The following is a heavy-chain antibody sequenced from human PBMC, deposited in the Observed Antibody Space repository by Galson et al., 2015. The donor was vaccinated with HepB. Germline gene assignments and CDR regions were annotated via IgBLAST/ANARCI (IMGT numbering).Heavy chain of an antibody. D-gene: IGHD3-10*01. J-gene: IGHJ4*02. Sequence: SLRLSCAASGFTFKTYAMNWVRLAPGKGLQWVSLINDNGGATYYPDSLKGRFTISRDNSKNTVYLQMNSLRPEDTAIYYCARDTIIDNWGQGTLVTVSS. CDR1: GFTFKTYA. CDR3: ARDTIIDN. V-gene: IGHV3-23*01. CDR2: INDNGGAT.